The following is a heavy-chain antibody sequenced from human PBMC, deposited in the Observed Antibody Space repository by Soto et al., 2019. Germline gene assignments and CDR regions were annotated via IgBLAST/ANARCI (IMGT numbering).Heavy chain of an antibody. CDR3: AREGAYSSGWYDYYYYGMDV. D-gene: IGHD6-19*01. V-gene: IGHV4-4*02. Sequence: LSLTCAVSGGSISSSNWWSWVRQPPGKGLEWIGEIYHSGSTNYNPSLKSRVTISVDKSKNQFSLKLSSVTAADTAVYYCAREGAYSSGWYDYYYYGMDVWGQGTTVTVSS. CDR2: IYHSGST. J-gene: IGHJ6*02. CDR1: GGSISSSNW.